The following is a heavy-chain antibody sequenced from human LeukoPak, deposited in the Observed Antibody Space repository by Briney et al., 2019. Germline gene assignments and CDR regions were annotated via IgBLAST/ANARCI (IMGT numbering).Heavy chain of an antibody. CDR2: ISYDGSNK. Sequence: GGSLRLSCAASGFTFSSYAMHWVRQAPGKGLEWVAVISYDGSNKYYADSVKGRFTISRDNSKNTLYLQMNSLRAEDTAVYYCARDGRGRMIMFGGVIGYWGQGTLVTVSS. V-gene: IGHV3-30-3*01. D-gene: IGHD3-16*01. J-gene: IGHJ4*02. CDR1: GFTFSSYA. CDR3: ARDGRGRMIMFGGVIGY.